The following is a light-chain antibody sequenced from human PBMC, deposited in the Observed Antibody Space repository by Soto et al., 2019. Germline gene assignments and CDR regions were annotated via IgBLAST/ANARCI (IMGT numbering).Light chain of an antibody. J-gene: IGLJ2*01. CDR3: CSYAGRSNVV. CDR2: EVN. V-gene: IGLV2-23*02. CDR1: SGDVGTYNL. Sequence: QSVLTQPASVSGSPGQSITISCTGTSGDVGTYNLVSWYQQHPGRAPKLIIFEVNKRPSGVSNRLSGSKSGNTASLAISGLQADDEPDYHCCSYAGRSNVVCGGGTQLTVL.